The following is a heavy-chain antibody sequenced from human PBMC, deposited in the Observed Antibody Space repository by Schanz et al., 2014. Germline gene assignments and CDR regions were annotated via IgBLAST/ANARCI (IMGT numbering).Heavy chain of an antibody. Sequence: EVQLLESGGGLVQPGGSLRLSCAASGFSFSKSAMSWVRQAPGKGLEWVSSISSSSSYISYADSVKGRFTISRDNAKNSLYLQMNSLRAEDTAVYYCARPSDSSWYMDVWGKGTTVTVSS. CDR1: GFSFSKSA. V-gene: IGHV3-21*01. J-gene: IGHJ6*03. D-gene: IGHD2-21*02. CDR2: ISSSSSYI. CDR3: ARPSDSSWYMDV.